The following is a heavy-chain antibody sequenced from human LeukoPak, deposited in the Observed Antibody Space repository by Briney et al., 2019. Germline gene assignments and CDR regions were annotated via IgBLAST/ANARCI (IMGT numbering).Heavy chain of an antibody. Sequence: GGSLRLSCAASGFTFDDYGMSWVRHAPGKGLEWVSGIDWNGGSTGYADSVKGRFTISRDNAKNSLYLQMNSLRAEDTALYYCARVNSLQDYFDYWGQGTLVTVSS. D-gene: IGHD3-16*02. V-gene: IGHV3-20*04. J-gene: IGHJ4*02. CDR2: IDWNGGST. CDR1: GFTFDDYG. CDR3: ARVNSLQDYFDY.